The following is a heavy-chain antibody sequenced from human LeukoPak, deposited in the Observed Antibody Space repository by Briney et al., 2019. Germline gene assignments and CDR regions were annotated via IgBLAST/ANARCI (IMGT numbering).Heavy chain of an antibody. Sequence: PSETLSLTCTVSGGSISSGGYYWSWIRQHPGKGLEWIGYIYYSGSTYYNPSLKSRVTISVDTSKNQFSLKLSSVTAADTAVYYCATDLSGGGNPYFDYWGQGTLVTVSS. D-gene: IGHD4-23*01. CDR2: IYYSGST. CDR3: ATDLSGGGNPYFDY. CDR1: GGSISSGGYY. J-gene: IGHJ4*02. V-gene: IGHV4-31*03.